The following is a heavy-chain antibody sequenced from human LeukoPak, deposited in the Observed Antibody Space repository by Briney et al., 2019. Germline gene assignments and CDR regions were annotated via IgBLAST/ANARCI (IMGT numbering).Heavy chain of an antibody. CDR3: ARYDSSGYWNYFDY. J-gene: IGHJ4*02. Sequence: SETLSLTCTVSGGSISSGGYYWSWIRQHPGKGLEWIGYIYYSGSTYYNPSLKSRVTISVDTSKNQFSLKLSSVSAADTAVYYCARYDSSGYWNYFDYWGQGTLVTVSS. V-gene: IGHV4-31*03. CDR1: GGSISSGGYY. CDR2: IYYSGST. D-gene: IGHD3-22*01.